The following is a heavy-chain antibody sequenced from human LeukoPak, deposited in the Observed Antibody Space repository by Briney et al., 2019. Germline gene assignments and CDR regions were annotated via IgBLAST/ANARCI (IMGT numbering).Heavy chain of an antibody. J-gene: IGHJ4*02. D-gene: IGHD3-10*01. Sequence: ASVKVSCKASGGTFSSYAISWVRQAPGQGPEWMGGIIPIFCTANYAQKFQGRVTITTDESTSTAYMELSSLRSEDTAVYHCAGEAGSGSFVLDYWGQGTLVTVSS. CDR2: IIPIFCTA. CDR1: GGTFSSYA. CDR3: AGEAGSGSFVLDY. V-gene: IGHV1-69*05.